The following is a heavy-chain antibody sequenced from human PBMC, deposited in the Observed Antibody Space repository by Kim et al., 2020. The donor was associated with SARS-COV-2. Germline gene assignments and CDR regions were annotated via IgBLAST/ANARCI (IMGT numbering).Heavy chain of an antibody. CDR2: ISYDGSNK. CDR3: ARDAGAFHSSRPDDAFDI. Sequence: GGSLRLSCAASGFTFSSYAMHWVRQAPGKGLEWVAVISYDGSNKYYADSVKGRFTISRDNSKNTLYLQMNSLRAEDTAVYYCARDAGAFHSSRPDDAFDIWGQGTMVTVSS. CDR1: GFTFSSYA. D-gene: IGHD6-13*01. V-gene: IGHV3-30*04. J-gene: IGHJ3*02.